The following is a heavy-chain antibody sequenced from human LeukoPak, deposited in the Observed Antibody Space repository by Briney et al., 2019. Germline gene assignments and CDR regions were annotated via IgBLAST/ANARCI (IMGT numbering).Heavy chain of an antibody. CDR3: AILPVEMATMFDY. V-gene: IGHV3-48*03. J-gene: IGHJ4*02. D-gene: IGHD5-24*01. CDR2: ISSSGSTI. CDR1: GFTFSSYE. Sequence: AGGSLRLSCAASGFTFSSYEMNWVRQAPGKGREGVSYISSSGSTIYYADSVKGRFTISRDNAKNSLYLQMNSLRAEDTAVYYCAILPVEMATMFDYWGQGTLVTVSS.